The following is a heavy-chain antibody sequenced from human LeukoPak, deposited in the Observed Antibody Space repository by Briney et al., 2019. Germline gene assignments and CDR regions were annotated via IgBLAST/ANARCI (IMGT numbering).Heavy chain of an antibody. Sequence: GASVKVSCKASGYTFTSYDINWVRQATGQGLEWMGWMNPNSGNTGYAQKFQGRVTITRNTSISTAYMELSSLRSEDTAVYYCAREGGNFYGSGRPRRHYYYMDVWGKGTTVTVSS. V-gene: IGHV1-8*03. J-gene: IGHJ6*03. CDR2: MNPNSGNT. CDR1: GYTFTSYD. CDR3: AREGGNFYGSGRPRRHYYYMDV. D-gene: IGHD3-10*01.